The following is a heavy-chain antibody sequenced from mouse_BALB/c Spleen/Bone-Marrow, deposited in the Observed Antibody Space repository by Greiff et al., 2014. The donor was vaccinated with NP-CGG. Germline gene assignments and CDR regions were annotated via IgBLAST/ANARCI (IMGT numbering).Heavy chain of an antibody. CDR3: TLWCYAMDY. J-gene: IGHJ4*01. CDR1: GYTFTSYY. D-gene: IGHD1-1*02. Sequence: QVQLKESGADLVKPGASVKLSCKASGYTFTSYYMYWVRQRPGQGLEWIGEINPSNGGTNFNEKFKSKATLTVDKSSSTAYMQLSSLTSEDSAVYYCTLWCYAMDYWGQGTSVTVSS. CDR2: INPSNGGT. V-gene: IGHV1S16*01.